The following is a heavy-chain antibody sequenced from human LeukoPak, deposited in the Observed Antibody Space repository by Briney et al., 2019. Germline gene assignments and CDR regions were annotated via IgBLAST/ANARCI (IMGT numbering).Heavy chain of an antibody. CDR1: GFTFSRSG. V-gene: IGHV3-30*02. CDR3: AKVEGASKASVY. J-gene: IGHJ4*02. CDR2: IGYDGSKI. Sequence: GGSLRLSCAASGFTFSRSGMHWVRQAPGKGLEWVTFIGYDGSKIYYADSVKGRFTVSRDNSKNTLYLQMYSLRAEDTAVYYCAKVEGASKASVYWGQGALVTVSS. D-gene: IGHD1-1*01.